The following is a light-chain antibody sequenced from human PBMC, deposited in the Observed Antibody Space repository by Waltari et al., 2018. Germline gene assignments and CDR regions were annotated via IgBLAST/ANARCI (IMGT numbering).Light chain of an antibody. Sequence: DVLLTQSPVSLSASVGDTVTLTCRASEDVRSYLAWVQQKPGRAPNLLIFGVSTLQSGVPSRFSGAGYGTDFSLTISGLQPEDSATYYCQHLVRYPLSFGGGTKVEIQ. CDR1: EDVRSY. V-gene: IGKV1-9*01. CDR2: GVS. J-gene: IGKJ4*01. CDR3: QHLVRYPLS.